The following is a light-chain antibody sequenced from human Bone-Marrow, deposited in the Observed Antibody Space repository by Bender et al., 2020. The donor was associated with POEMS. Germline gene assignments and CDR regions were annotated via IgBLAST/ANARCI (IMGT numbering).Light chain of an antibody. CDR3: QSFDTSLSGWV. CDR2: EVT. J-gene: IGLJ3*02. Sequence: QSALTQPASVSGSPGQSITISCTGSSSDVGAYNYVTWYQQHPGKAPKVIIFEVTNRPSGVSDRFFGSKSGNTASLTISGLQAEDEADYYCQSFDTSLSGWVFGAGTKLTV. CDR1: SSDVGAYNY. V-gene: IGLV2-14*01.